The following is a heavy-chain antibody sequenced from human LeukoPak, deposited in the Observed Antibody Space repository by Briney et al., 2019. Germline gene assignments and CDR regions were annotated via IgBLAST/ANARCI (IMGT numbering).Heavy chain of an antibody. CDR2: IHYDESNE. CDR3: ARAQEMSYDFWSGYYNPGYYYYYMDV. V-gene: IGHV3-30*02. CDR1: KFRFSDYG. J-gene: IGHJ6*03. Sequence: GGSLRLSCSASKFRFSDYGMHWVRQALGKGLEWLTLIHYDESNEYYADSVKGRFTISRDNSKNTLYLQMNSLRAEDTAVYYCARAQEMSYDFWSGYYNPGYYYYYMDVWGKGTTVTVSS. D-gene: IGHD3-3*01.